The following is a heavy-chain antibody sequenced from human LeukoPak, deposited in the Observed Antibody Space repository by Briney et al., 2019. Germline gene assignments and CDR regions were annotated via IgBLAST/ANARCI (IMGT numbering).Heavy chain of an antibody. D-gene: IGHD2-2*01. CDR1: GYRFTNYW. V-gene: IGHV5-51*01. CDR2: IFPGDSNA. J-gene: IGHJ4*02. Sequence: GESLKISCKASGYRFTNYWIGWVRQMPGKGLEWMGVIFPGDSNARYSPSFQGHVTMSADKSINTAYLQWSTLKASDTAIYFCGRSYISSISAIDSWGQGTLVTVSS. CDR3: GRSYISSISAIDS.